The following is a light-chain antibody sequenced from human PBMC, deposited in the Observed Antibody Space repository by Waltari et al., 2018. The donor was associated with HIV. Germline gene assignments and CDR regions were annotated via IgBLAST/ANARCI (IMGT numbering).Light chain of an antibody. CDR1: ASPKPY. CDR3: LSADSSGSYV. V-gene: IGLV3-25*03. Sequence: SSELTQPPSVSVSPGQTARITCPGDASPKPYTHWFQQKPGQAPVVQVHKNAERPSWIPERFSASRSGKTVTLTISGVQTDDEADYYCLSADSSGSYVFGPGTTVTVL. CDR2: KNA. J-gene: IGLJ1*01.